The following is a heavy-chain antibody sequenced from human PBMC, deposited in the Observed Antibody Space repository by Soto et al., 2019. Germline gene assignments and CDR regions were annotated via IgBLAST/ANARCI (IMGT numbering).Heavy chain of an antibody. D-gene: IGHD3-16*01. CDR1: GDTLSSYT. CDR3: ARDGEYNYGDYGLDV. CDR2: IIPILGTT. J-gene: IGHJ6*02. V-gene: IGHV1-69*08. Sequence: QVQLVQSGAEVKKPGSSVKVSCRASGDTLSSYTVSWVRLAPGQGPEWMGRIIPILGTTDLSQRFQGRVILTADISTATAYMELSSLIFEDTAVYYCARDGEYNYGDYGLDVWGQGTTVTVSS.